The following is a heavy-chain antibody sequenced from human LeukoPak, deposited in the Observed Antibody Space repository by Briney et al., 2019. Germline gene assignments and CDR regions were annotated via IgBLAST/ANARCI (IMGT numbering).Heavy chain of an antibody. J-gene: IGHJ4*02. D-gene: IGHD3-3*01. CDR1: GFMFSHSA. CDR3: ATVGVGGVAFEY. V-gene: IGHV3-23*01. Sequence: GRSLRLSCAASGFMFSHSAMTWVRQTPGKGLEWVSGISESGGATYYAGSAKGRFTISRDNSKNTLYLQMNSLRSDDTAVYYCATVGVGGVAFEYWGQGALVTVSS. CDR2: ISESGGAT.